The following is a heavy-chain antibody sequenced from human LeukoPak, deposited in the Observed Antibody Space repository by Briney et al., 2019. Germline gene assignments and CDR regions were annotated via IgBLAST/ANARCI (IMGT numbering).Heavy chain of an antibody. CDR3: ARDNSKWDDSSGHDY. V-gene: IGHV3-7*01. J-gene: IGHJ4*02. D-gene: IGHD3-22*01. CDR1: GFTFSSYS. Sequence: GGSMRLSCAAPGFTFSSYSMTWVRQTPGKGLEWVANIKQDGSKKYYVDSVKGRFTISRDNAQNSLYLQMNGLRAEDTAVYYCARDNSKWDDSSGHDYWGQGTLVTASS. CDR2: IKQDGSKK.